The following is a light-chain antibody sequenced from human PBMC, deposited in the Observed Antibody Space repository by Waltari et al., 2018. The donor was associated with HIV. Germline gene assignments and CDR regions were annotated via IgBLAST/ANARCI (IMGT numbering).Light chain of an antibody. CDR2: AAS. V-gene: IGKV1-39*01. J-gene: IGKJ1*01. CDR1: QSIGFY. Sequence: DIQMTQSPSSLSASVGDRVTINCRTSQSIGFYLNWYQKKPGKAPKVLIYAASRLQTGVPSRFSGSGSGTDFSLTIRALQPEDFATYYCQQSFSTLWSFGQGTRVEIK. CDR3: QQSFSTLWS.